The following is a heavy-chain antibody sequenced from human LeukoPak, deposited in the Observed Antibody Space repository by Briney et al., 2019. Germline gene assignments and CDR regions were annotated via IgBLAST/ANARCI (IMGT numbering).Heavy chain of an antibody. V-gene: IGHV4-59*01. CDR1: GGSITNYY. D-gene: IGHD5-18*01. CDR2: IHYSGST. J-gene: IGHJ4*02. Sequence: ASETLSLTCTVSGGSITNYYWTWIRQPPGKGLEWIGYIHYSGSTNYNPSLKSRVTISVDTSKNQFSLKLSSVTAADTAVYYCARGEYSYGLGYFDYWGQGTLVTVSS. CDR3: ARGEYSYGLGYFDY.